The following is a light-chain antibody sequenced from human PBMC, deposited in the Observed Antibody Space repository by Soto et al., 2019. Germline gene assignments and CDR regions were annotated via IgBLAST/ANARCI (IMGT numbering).Light chain of an antibody. CDR1: QSLVYSDGNTY. CDR2: KVS. V-gene: IGKV2-30*01. J-gene: IGKJ1*01. CDR3: MQGTRWPWT. Sequence: IVVTQSPLSLPVTLGQPASISCKSSQSLVYSDGNTYLNWFQQRPGQSPRRLIYKVSNRDSGVPDRFSGSGSGSEFKLKINRVEADDVGVYYCMQGTRWPWTFGQGTKVEI.